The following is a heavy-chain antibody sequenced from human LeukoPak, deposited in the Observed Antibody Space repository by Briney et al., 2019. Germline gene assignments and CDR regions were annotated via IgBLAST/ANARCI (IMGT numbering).Heavy chain of an antibody. D-gene: IGHD3-22*01. Sequence: GGTLRLSCAASLLTFSSYAMSWVRQAPGKGLERVSAISGSGGSTYYADSVKGRFTITRDNSKNMFYLQMNSLRAEDTAVYYCAEHDSSGYYYAWGQGTLVTVSS. CDR1: LLTFSSYA. CDR3: AEHDSSGYYYA. CDR2: ISGSGGST. J-gene: IGHJ5*02. V-gene: IGHV3-23*01.